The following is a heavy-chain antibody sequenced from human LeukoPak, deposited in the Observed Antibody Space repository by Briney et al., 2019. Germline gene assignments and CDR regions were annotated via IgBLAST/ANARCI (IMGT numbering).Heavy chain of an antibody. CDR2: VHDSGST. CDR3: ARVGSGWYDGDAFDI. J-gene: IGHJ3*02. CDR1: GGSFSGYY. D-gene: IGHD6-19*01. V-gene: IGHV4-59*12. Sequence: PSETLSLTCAVYGGSFSGYYWSWIRQPPGKGLEWIGYVHDSGSTKYNPSPKSRVTMSVDTSKNQFSLKLSSVTAADTAVYYCARVGSGWYDGDAFDIWGQGTMVTVSS.